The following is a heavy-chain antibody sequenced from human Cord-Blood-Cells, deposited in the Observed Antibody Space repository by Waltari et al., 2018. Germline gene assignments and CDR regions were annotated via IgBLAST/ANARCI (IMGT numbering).Heavy chain of an antibody. D-gene: IGHD6-19*01. CDR2: ISGSGSST. J-gene: IGHJ4*02. Sequence: EVQLLESGGGLVQPGGSLRLSCAASGFTFSSYAMSWVRQAPGKGLEWVAAISGSGSSTYYADAVKGRFTISRDNSKNTLYLQMNSLRAEDTAVYYCAKARLSRGWYYFDYWGQGTLVTVSS. V-gene: IGHV3-23*01. CDR1: GFTFSSYA. CDR3: AKARLSRGWYYFDY.